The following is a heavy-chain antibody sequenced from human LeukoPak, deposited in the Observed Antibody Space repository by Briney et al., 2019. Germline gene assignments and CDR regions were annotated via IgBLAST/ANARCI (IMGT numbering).Heavy chain of an antibody. CDR2: IQNSVTSY. V-gene: IGHV4-59*01. CDR3: VRSPQLDP. Sequence: PSETLSPTCTVSGGSISSYYWSWVRQPPGKGLEWIGYIQNSVTSYTDNPSLQSRVTISVDTSKNQFSLKVTSVAAADTAVYYCVRSPQLDPWGQGILVTVSS. CDR1: GGSISSYY. J-gene: IGHJ5*02.